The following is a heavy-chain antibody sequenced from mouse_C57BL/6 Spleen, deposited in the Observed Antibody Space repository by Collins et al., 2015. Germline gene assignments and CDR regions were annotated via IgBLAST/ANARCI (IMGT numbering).Heavy chain of an antibody. CDR3: ARDSNYPYYFDY. CDR2: IYPGSGST. Sequence: QVQLQQPGAELVKPGASVKMSCKASGYTFTSHWITWVKQRPGRGLEWIGDIYPGSGSTNYNEKFKSKATLTVDTSSSTAYMQLSSLTSEDSAVYYCARDSNYPYYFDYWGQGTTLTVSS. J-gene: IGHJ2*01. D-gene: IGHD2-5*01. CDR1: GYTFTSHW. V-gene: IGHV1-55*01.